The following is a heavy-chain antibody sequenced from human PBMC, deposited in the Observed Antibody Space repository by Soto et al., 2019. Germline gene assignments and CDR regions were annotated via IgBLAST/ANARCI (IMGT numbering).Heavy chain of an antibody. CDR3: AKVIVLGASTIEY. Sequence: EEQVLESGGGLAQPGGSLRLSCVASGFIFQNYAMSWVRQTPGKGLEWVSVINGRGNTTFYADSVKGRFTVSRDNSRNMVYLDMNSLRVEDTAVYSCAKVIVLGASTIEYWGLGTPVIVSS. V-gene: IGHV3-23*01. CDR2: INGRGNTT. CDR1: GFIFQNYA. J-gene: IGHJ4*01. D-gene: IGHD3-16*01.